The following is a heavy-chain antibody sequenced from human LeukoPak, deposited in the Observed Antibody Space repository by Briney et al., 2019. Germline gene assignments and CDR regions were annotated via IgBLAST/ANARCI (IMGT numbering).Heavy chain of an antibody. CDR3: ARELGRNAFDV. J-gene: IGHJ3*01. D-gene: IGHD7-27*01. CDR1: GYTFSDNH. Sequence: ASVTVSFKASGYTFSDNHMYWIRQAPGQGLECMGWISPNTGATNYAQRFQGRITMTGDTSISTGYMELRSLRSDDTAVYYCARELGRNAFDVWGQGTMVTVSS. CDR2: ISPNTGAT. V-gene: IGHV1-2*02.